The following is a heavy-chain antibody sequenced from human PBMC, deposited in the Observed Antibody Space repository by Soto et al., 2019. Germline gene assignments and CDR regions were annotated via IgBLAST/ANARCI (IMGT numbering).Heavy chain of an antibody. V-gene: IGHV3-30-3*01. CDR3: ARVRIAAAGSLDY. Sequence: QVQLVESGGGVVQPGRSLRLSCAASGFTFSSYAMHWVRQAPGKGLEWVAVISYDGSNKYYADSVKGRFTISRDNSKNTLYLQMNSLRAEDTAVYYGARVRIAAAGSLDYWGQGTLVTVSS. D-gene: IGHD6-13*01. CDR2: ISYDGSNK. J-gene: IGHJ4*02. CDR1: GFTFSSYA.